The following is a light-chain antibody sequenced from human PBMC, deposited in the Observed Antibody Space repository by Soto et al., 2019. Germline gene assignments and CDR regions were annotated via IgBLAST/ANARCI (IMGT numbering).Light chain of an antibody. CDR2: NSY. Sequence: QSVLTQPPSASGTPGPRVTISCSGSSSNIGSKTVNWYQQLPGTVPKLLIYNSYQRPSGVPDRFSASKSGTSASLAISGLQSEDEADYYCSSWDASLNGDVFGTGTKLTVL. CDR3: SSWDASLNGDV. CDR1: SSNIGSKT. V-gene: IGLV1-44*01. J-gene: IGLJ1*01.